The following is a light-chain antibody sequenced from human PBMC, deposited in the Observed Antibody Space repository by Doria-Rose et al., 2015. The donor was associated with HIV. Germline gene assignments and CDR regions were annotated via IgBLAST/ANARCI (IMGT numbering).Light chain of an antibody. CDR1: QSFSSTY. J-gene: IGKJ1*01. CDR2: DGS. V-gene: IGKV3-20*01. CDR3: HRYGTSWT. Sequence: TQSPGTLSLSPGEGATLSCRASQSFSSTYLAWYQQKPGQAPSLLIYDGSTRATGIPDRFSASGSGTDFTLTINRLEPEDSALYYCHRYGTSWTFGQGTKVEI.